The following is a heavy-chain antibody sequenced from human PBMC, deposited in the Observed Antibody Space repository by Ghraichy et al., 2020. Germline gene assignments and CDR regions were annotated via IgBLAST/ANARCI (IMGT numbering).Heavy chain of an antibody. J-gene: IGHJ2*01. CDR1: GFTFSSYA. V-gene: IGHV3-23*01. CDR3: AKVVSWRYFDL. D-gene: IGHD5/OR15-5a*01. CDR2: TSGGGGST. Sequence: LSLTCAASGFTFSSYAMTWVRQAPGKGLEWVSATSGGGGSTYYADSVKGRFTISRDNPKNTLYLQMNSLRAEDTAVYSCAKVVSWRYFDLWGRGTLVTVSS.